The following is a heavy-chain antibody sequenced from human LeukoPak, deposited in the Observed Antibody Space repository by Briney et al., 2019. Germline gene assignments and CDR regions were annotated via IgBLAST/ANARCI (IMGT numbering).Heavy chain of an antibody. Sequence: PGGSLRLSCAVSGFAVRSNSMSWVRQAPGKGPEWVSSLETGGRTSYADSVKGRFTISRDKSKNILFLQMGGLGPEDTAVYYCAKTTVTTFFDYWGQGTLVTVSS. CDR3: AKTTVTTFFDY. J-gene: IGHJ4*02. CDR2: LETGGRT. CDR1: GFAVRSNS. V-gene: IGHV3-66*01. D-gene: IGHD4-11*01.